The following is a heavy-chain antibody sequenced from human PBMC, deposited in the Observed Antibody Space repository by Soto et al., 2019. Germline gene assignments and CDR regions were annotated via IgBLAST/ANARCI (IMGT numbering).Heavy chain of an antibody. J-gene: IGHJ3*02. CDR3: AKEDCSGGSCDENDAFDI. CDR2: ISGSGGRT. CDR1: GFTFRSYA. D-gene: IGHD2-15*01. V-gene: IGHV3-23*01. Sequence: GGSQRLSCVASGFTFRSYARSWVRQAPGKGLEWVSTISGSGGRTYYADSVKGRFTISRDNSKNTLYLQMNSLRVEDTAIYFCAKEDCSGGSCDENDAFDIWGQGTMVTVSS.